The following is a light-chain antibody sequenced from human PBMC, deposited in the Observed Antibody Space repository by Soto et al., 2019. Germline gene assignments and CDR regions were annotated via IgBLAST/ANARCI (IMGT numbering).Light chain of an antibody. CDR3: QQSAGIPS. V-gene: IGKV1-39*01. J-gene: IGKJ5*01. Sequence: EIQMTQTPSSLSASVGDQINITCRASQNVDSYLNWYKQKPGKSPQLMIFGASSLYGGVPSRFSGSGSWTDFTLTINCLQPEDSATYYCQQSAGIPSFGQGKRLESK. CDR1: QNVDSY. CDR2: GAS.